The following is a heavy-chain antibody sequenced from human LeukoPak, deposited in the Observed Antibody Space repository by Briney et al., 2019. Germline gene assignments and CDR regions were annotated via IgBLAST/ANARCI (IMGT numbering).Heavy chain of an antibody. V-gene: IGHV4-39*07. CDR1: GGSISSSSYY. J-gene: IGHJ4*02. Sequence: SETLSLTCTVSGGSISSSSYYWGWIRQPPGKGLEWIGSIYYSGSTYYNPSLKSRVTISVDTSKNQFSLKLSSVTAADTAVYYCASIYDYVWGSYRSYRDYWGQGTLVTVSS. D-gene: IGHD3-16*02. CDR2: IYYSGST. CDR3: ASIYDYVWGSYRSYRDY.